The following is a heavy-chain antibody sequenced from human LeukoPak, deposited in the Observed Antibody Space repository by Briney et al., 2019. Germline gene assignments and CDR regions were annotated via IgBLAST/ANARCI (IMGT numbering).Heavy chain of an antibody. V-gene: IGHV3-30*09. CDR3: ATEGDGHSRYFFYN. CDR1: GFTLSTYA. Sequence: GGSLRLSCAASGFTLSTYAMVWVRQAPGKGLEWVAIISHDGSNKFYADSMKGRFAISRDSSKNTLYLQMNSLRPDDTAVYFCATEGDGHSRYFFYNWGQGTLVTVSS. D-gene: IGHD3-9*01. J-gene: IGHJ4*02. CDR2: ISHDGSNK.